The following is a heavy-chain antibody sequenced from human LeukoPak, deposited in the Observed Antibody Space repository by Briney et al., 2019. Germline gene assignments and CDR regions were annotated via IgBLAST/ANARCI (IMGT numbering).Heavy chain of an antibody. Sequence: GGSLRLFCVASGFSFTNYWMHWVRQAPGKGLVWVSRVDSDGSDTIYADSVRGRFTISRDNAKNTVFLQMNSLRVEDTAVYYCARGGYGHGFDIWGQGTMVTVSS. V-gene: IGHV3-74*01. CDR2: VDSDGSDT. J-gene: IGHJ3*02. D-gene: IGHD5-12*01. CDR3: ARGGYGHGFDI. CDR1: GFSFTNYW.